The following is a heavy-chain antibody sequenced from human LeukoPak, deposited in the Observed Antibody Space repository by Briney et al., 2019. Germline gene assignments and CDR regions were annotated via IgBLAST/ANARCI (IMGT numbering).Heavy chain of an antibody. CDR3: TRGPTVTTDGPIDY. J-gene: IGHJ4*02. D-gene: IGHD4-11*01. Sequence: GGSLRLSCAASGFTFSSYGMHWVRQAPGKGLEWVAFIRYDGSNKYYADSVKGRFTISRDNSKNTLYLQMNSLRAEDTAVYYCTRGPTVTTDGPIDYWGQGTLVIVSS. V-gene: IGHV3-30*02. CDR2: IRYDGSNK. CDR1: GFTFSSYG.